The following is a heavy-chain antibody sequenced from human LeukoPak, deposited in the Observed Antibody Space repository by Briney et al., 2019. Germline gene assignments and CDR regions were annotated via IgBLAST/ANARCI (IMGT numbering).Heavy chain of an antibody. D-gene: IGHD5-18*01. Sequence: ASVTLSLTCTVSGDSISSYYWSWIRQPPGKGLEWIGYIYYSGSTNYNPSLKSRVTISVDTSKNQFSLKLSSVTAADTAVYYCARDSGYSYGLDYWGQGTLVTVSS. V-gene: IGHV4-59*01. J-gene: IGHJ4*02. CDR1: GDSISSYY. CDR3: ARDSGYSYGLDY. CDR2: IYYSGST.